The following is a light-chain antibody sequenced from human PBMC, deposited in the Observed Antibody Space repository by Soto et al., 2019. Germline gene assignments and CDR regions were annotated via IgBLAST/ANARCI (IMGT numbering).Light chain of an antibody. CDR1: SSDVGRYNR. V-gene: IGLV2-18*01. Sequence: QSALTQPPSVSGSPGQSVTISCTGTSSDVGRYNRVSWYQQPPGTAPKLMIYEVSNRPSGVPDRFSGSKSGNTASLTISGLQAEDEADYYCSLYIGSTTFVFGTGNKVTVL. J-gene: IGLJ1*01. CDR2: EVS. CDR3: SLYIGSTTFV.